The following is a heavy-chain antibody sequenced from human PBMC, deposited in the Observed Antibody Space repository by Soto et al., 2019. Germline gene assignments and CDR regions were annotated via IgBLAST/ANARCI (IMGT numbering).Heavy chain of an antibody. Sequence: GGSLRLSCAASGFTFSSYAMSWVRQAPGKGLEWVSYISSSSSTIYYADSVKGRFTISRDNAKNSLYLQMNSLRAEDTAVYYCARDLRQWLVNRAFDYWGQGTLVTVSS. D-gene: IGHD6-19*01. CDR3: ARDLRQWLVNRAFDY. CDR2: ISSSSSTI. V-gene: IGHV3-48*01. J-gene: IGHJ4*02. CDR1: GFTFSSYA.